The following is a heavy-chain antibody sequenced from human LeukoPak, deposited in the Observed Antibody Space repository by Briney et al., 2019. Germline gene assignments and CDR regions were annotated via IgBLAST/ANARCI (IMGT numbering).Heavy chain of an antibody. CDR2: IYYSGST. CDR3: ARDLVP. CDR1: GDSVSSGSYY. Sequence: PSETLSLTCTVSGDSVSSGSYYWSWIRQPPGKGLEWIGYIYYSGSTNYNPSLKSRVTISVDTSKNQFSLKLSSVTAADTAMYYCARDLVPWGQGTMVTVSS. J-gene: IGHJ3*01. D-gene: IGHD2-2*01. V-gene: IGHV4-61*01.